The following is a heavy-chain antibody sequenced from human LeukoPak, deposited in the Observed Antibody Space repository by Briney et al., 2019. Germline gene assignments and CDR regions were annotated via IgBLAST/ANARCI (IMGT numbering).Heavy chain of an antibody. D-gene: IGHD3-9*01. CDR1: GATFSRYA. J-gene: IGHJ4*02. CDR2: IIPILGIA. Sequence: GSSVKVSCKASGATFSRYAISWVRQAPGQGLEWRGRIIPILGIADNAQKFQGRVTITADKSTSTAYMELSSLRSEDTAVYYCARFALRYFDSPGDYWGQGTLVTVSS. CDR3: ARFALRYFDSPGDY. V-gene: IGHV1-69*04.